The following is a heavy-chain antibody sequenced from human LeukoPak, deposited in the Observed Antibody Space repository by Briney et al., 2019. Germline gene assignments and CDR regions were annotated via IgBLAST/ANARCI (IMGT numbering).Heavy chain of an antibody. Sequence: GGSLRLSCAASGFTFSSHGMNWVRQAPGKGLEWVSGINWNGGSTGYADSVKGRFTISRDNAKNSLYLQMNSLRAEDTAVYYCARDTHYYGSGSPAFDIWGQGTMATVSS. CDR1: GFTFSSHG. D-gene: IGHD3-10*01. CDR3: ARDTHYYGSGSPAFDI. V-gene: IGHV3-20*04. J-gene: IGHJ3*02. CDR2: INWNGGST.